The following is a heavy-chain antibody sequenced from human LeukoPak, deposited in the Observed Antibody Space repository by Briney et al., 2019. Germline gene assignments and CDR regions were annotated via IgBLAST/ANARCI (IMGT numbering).Heavy chain of an antibody. CDR3: ARESITMVRGVNFDY. D-gene: IGHD3-10*01. Sequence: GGSLRLSCAASGFTFSSYGMHWVRQAPGKGLEWVAVISYDGSNKYYADSVKGRFTISRDNSKNTLYLQMNSLRAEDTAVYYCARESITMVRGVNFDYWGQGTLVTVSS. J-gene: IGHJ4*02. CDR2: ISYDGSNK. V-gene: IGHV3-30*03. CDR1: GFTFSSYG.